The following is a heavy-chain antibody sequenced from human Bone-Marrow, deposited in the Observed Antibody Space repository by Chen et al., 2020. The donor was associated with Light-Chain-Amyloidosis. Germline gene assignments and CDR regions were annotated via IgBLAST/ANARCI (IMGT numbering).Heavy chain of an antibody. Sequence: EVQLVEPGGALVKPGGSLRPSCVASGFTFGSYTMNWVRQTPGRGLEWVSSISRSSSHIYYADSMRGRFTISRDNAKNSLYLQMNNLRAEDTAVYYCARGGSYYYFDYWGQGILVTVSS. J-gene: IGHJ4*02. D-gene: IGHD1-26*01. CDR1: GFTFGSYT. CDR2: ISRSSSHI. CDR3: ARGGSYYYFDY. V-gene: IGHV3-21*01.